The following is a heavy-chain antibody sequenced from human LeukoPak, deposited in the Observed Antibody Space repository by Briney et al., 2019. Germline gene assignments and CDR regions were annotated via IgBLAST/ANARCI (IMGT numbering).Heavy chain of an antibody. V-gene: IGHV4-4*07. Sequence: PSETLSLTCTVSGGSISSYYWSWIRQPAGKGLEWIGRIYTSGSTNYNPSLKSRVTMSVDTSKNQFSLKLSSVTAADTAVYYCARDNGSSRPRGTAFDIWGQGTMVTVSS. CDR1: GGSISSYY. CDR3: ARDNGSSRPRGTAFDI. CDR2: IYTSGST. J-gene: IGHJ3*02. D-gene: IGHD6-13*01.